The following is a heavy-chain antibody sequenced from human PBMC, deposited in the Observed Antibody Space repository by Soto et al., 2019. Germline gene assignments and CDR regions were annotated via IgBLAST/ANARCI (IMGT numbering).Heavy chain of an antibody. CDR1: GGSISSCDYY. Sequence: SETLSLTCTVSGGSISSCDYYWSWIRQHPGKGLEWIGYIYYSGSTYYNPSLKSRVTISVDTSKNQFSLKLSSVTAADTAVYYCAGIYDSSGYYYGNNWFDPWGQGTLVTVSS. V-gene: IGHV4-31*03. CDR2: IYYSGST. D-gene: IGHD3-22*01. J-gene: IGHJ5*02. CDR3: AGIYDSSGYYYGNNWFDP.